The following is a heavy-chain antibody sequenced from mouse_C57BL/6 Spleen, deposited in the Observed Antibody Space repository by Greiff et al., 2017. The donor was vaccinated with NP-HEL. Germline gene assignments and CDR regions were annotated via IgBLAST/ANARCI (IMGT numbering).Heavy chain of an antibody. CDR1: GFTFSDYY. D-gene: IGHD1-1*01. CDR2: INYDGSST. J-gene: IGHJ1*03. Sequence: EVKLMESEGGLVQPGRSMKLSCTASGFTFSDYYMAWVRQVPEKGLEWVANINYDGSSTYYLDSLKSRFIISTDNAKNILYLKMSSLKSEDTATYYCARDEGGSSRYWYFDVWGTGTTVTVSS. V-gene: IGHV5-16*01. CDR3: ARDEGGSSRYWYFDV.